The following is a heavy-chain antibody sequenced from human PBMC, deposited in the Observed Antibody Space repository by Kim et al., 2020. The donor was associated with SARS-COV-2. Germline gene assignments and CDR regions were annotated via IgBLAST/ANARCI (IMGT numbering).Heavy chain of an antibody. CDR3: ARDPQWLRNAFDI. J-gene: IGHJ3*02. Sequence: YVDSVKGRFTISRDNAKNSLYLQMNSLRAEDTAVYYCARDPQWLRNAFDIWGQGTMVTVSS. D-gene: IGHD6-19*01. V-gene: IGHV3-7*01.